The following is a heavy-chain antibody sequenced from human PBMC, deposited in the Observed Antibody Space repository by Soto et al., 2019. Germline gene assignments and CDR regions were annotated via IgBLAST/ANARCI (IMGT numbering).Heavy chain of an antibody. CDR1: RYNFTIYC. CDR2: IDPTDSHT. CDR3: AATHPLYTTSRVGSYGMDV. Sequence: GESPKISCKGPRYNFTIYCRTLVRQIRGKGLEWMGRIDPTDSHTDYGPSFQGHVTISADMSINTAYLQWSTLRASDTAIYYCAATHPLYTTSRVGSYGMDVWGQGTMVTV. D-gene: IGHD2-2*02. V-gene: IGHV5-10-1*01. J-gene: IGHJ6*02.